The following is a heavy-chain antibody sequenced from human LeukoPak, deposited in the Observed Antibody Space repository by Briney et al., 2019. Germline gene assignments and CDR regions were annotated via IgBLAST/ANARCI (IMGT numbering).Heavy chain of an antibody. CDR2: IDTDGSST. Sequence: GGSLRLSCAAYGFTFGSYWMHWVRQAPGKGLVWVSRIDTDGSSTSDADSVRGRVTVSRDNAKNTLYLQMNSLGADDTAVYYCARAGYCSGGSCYFDYWGQGTQVIVSS. J-gene: IGHJ4*02. D-gene: IGHD2-15*01. CDR1: GFTFGSYW. CDR3: ARAGYCSGGSCYFDY. V-gene: IGHV3-74*01.